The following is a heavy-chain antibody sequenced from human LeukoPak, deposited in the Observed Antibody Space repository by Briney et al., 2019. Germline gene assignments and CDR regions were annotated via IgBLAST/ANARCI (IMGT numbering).Heavy chain of an antibody. V-gene: IGHV3-21*01. J-gene: IGHJ4*02. Sequence: KPRGSLRLSCAASGFTFSSYSMNWVRQAPGKGLEWVSSIRTSSSYIYYADSVKGRFTISRDNTKNSLYLQMNSLRAEDTAVYYCARCLEGGDILTGSGYWGQGTLVTVSS. CDR3: ARCLEGGDILTGSGY. CDR1: GFTFSSYS. D-gene: IGHD3-9*01. CDR2: IRTSSSYI.